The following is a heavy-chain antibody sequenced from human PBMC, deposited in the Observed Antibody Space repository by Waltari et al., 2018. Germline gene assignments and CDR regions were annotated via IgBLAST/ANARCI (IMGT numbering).Heavy chain of an antibody. D-gene: IGHD6-19*01. V-gene: IGHV3-33*01. Sequence: QVQLVESGGGVVQPGRSLRLSCAASGFPFSSYGMHWVRQAPGKGLEWVAVIWYDGSNKYYADSVKGRFTISRDNSKNTLYLQMNSLRAEDTAVYYCARGGLVHDYYYGMDVWGQGTTVTVSS. CDR3: ARGGLVHDYYYGMDV. CDR2: IWYDGSNK. J-gene: IGHJ6*02. CDR1: GFPFSSYG.